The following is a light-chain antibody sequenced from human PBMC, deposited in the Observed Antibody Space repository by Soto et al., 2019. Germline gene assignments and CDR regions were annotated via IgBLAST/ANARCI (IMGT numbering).Light chain of an antibody. J-gene: IGKJ3*01. CDR1: QGISSY. CDR2: AAS. CDR3: LHLNSYSPDT. V-gene: IGKV1-9*01. Sequence: DIQLTQSPSFLSASVGDRVTITCRASQGISSYLAWCQQKPGKAPKLLIFAASTLQNGVPSRFSGSGSGTEFTLTISSLQPEDFATYYCLHLNSYSPDTFGPGTKVDIK.